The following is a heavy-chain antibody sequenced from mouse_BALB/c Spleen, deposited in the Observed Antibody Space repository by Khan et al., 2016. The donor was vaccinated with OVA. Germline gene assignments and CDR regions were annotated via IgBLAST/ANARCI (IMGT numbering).Heavy chain of an antibody. Sequence: ESGGGLVKPGGSLKLSCAASGFTFSSFAMSWVRQTPEKRLEWVATISSAGTYTYYPDSVTGRFTISRDNAKNTLYLQMNSLRSEDTAMYYCANGNYGWFAYWGQGTLVTVSA. V-gene: IGHV5-9-1*01. CDR2: ISSAGTYT. D-gene: IGHD2-1*01. CDR3: ANGNYGWFAY. CDR1: GFTFSSFA. J-gene: IGHJ3*01.